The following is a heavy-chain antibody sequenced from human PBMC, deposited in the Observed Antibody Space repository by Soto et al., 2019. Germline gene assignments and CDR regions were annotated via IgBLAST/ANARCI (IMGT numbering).Heavy chain of an antibody. D-gene: IGHD4-17*01. CDR3: AMEQPDPTVTTGGVAY. V-gene: IGHV1-18*01. J-gene: IGHJ4*02. Sequence: QVQLVQSGAEVKKPGASVKVSCKASGYTFTSYGISWVRQAPGQGLQWMGWISAYNGNTNYAQNLQGRATMTTDTSTSTGYWELRSLRSDDTAVYYCAMEQPDPTVTTGGVAYWGQGTLVTVSS. CDR1: GYTFTSYG. CDR2: ISAYNGNT.